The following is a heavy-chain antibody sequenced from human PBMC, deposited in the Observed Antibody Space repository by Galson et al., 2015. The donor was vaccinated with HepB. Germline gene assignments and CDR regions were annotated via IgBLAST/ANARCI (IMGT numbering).Heavy chain of an antibody. D-gene: IGHD1-26*01. J-gene: IGHJ6*02. CDR3: TTDGAPSGSYYLEIVVGGYYYYGMDV. CDR1: GFTFSNAW. V-gene: IGHV3-15*01. CDR2: IKSKTDGGTT. Sequence: SLRLSCAASGFTFSNAWMSWVRQAPGKGLEWVGRIKSKTDGGTTDYAAPVKGRFTISRDDSKNTLYLQMNSLKTEDTAVYYCTTDGAPSGSYYLEIVVGGYYYYGMDVWGQGTTVTVSS.